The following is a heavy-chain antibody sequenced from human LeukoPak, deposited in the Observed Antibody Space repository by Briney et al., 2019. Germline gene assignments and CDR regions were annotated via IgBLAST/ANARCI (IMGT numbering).Heavy chain of an antibody. CDR1: GFTFRNYW. CDR3: ARQGYPGTPDY. Sequence: GGSLRLSYAPSGFTFRNYWMHWVRPAPGKGLVWVSRINPDGSSTGYADSVKGRFTISRDNAKNTLYLQMNGLRAEDAAVFHCARQGYPGTPDYWGQGTLVTVSS. D-gene: IGHD1-1*01. CDR2: INPDGSST. V-gene: IGHV3-74*01. J-gene: IGHJ4*02.